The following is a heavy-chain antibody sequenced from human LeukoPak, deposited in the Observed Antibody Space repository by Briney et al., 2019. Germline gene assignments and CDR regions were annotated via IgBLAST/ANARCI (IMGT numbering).Heavy chain of an antibody. V-gene: IGHV3-53*01. Sequence: GGSLRLSCAASGFTVSSNYMGRVRQAPGKGLEWVSVIYSGGSTHYADSVKGRFTISRDNSKKTLYLQMNSLRAEDTTVYYCARGEAAANAFDIWGQGTMVTVSS. CDR1: GFTVSSNY. CDR3: ARGEAAANAFDI. CDR2: IYSGGST. J-gene: IGHJ3*02. D-gene: IGHD6-13*01.